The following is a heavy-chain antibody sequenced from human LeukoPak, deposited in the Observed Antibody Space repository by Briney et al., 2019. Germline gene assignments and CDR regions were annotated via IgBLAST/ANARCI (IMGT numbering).Heavy chain of an antibody. D-gene: IGHD6-13*01. CDR2: INHSGST. V-gene: IGHV4-34*01. CDR3: ARVRESSSSYGMDV. Sequence: TSEILSLTCAVYGGSFSGYYWSWIRQPPGKGLEWIGEINHSGSTNYNPSLKSRVTISVDTSKNQFSLKLSSVTAADTAVYYCARVRESSSSYGMDVWGQGTTVTVSS. CDR1: GGSFSGYY. J-gene: IGHJ6*02.